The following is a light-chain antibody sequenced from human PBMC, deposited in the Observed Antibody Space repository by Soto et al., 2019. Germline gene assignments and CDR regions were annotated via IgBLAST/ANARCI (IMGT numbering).Light chain of an antibody. J-gene: IGLJ2*01. CDR2: EVS. CDR1: SRDVGAYNY. Sequence: QSALTQPRSVSGSPGQSVTISCTGTSRDVGAYNYGSWYQQHPGKAPKFIIYEVSKRPSGVPDRFSGSKSGNPASLTISGIQAEDEAAYYCCSYAGTYTVVFGGGTKLTVL. CDR3: CSYAGTYTVV. V-gene: IGLV2-11*01.